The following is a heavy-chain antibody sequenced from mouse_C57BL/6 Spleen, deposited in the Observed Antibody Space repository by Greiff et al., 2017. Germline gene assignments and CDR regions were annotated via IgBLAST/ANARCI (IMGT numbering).Heavy chain of an antibody. J-gene: IGHJ3*01. V-gene: IGHV1-80*01. D-gene: IGHD1-1*01. CDR1: GYAFSSYW. CDR2: IYPGDGDT. CDR3: ARDYGSLFAY. Sequence: VMLVESGAELVKPGASVKISCKASGYAFSSYWMNWVKQRPGKGLEWIGQIYPGDGDTNYNGKFKGKATLTADKSSSTAYMQLSSLTSEDSAVYFCARDYGSLFAYWGQGTLVTVSA.